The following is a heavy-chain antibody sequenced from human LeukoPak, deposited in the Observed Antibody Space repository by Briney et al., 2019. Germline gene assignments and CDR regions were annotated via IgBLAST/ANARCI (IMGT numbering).Heavy chain of an antibody. V-gene: IGHV4-59*08. D-gene: IGHD3-22*01. CDR2: IYYSGST. CDR3: ARHLGSGHYPYYFDY. J-gene: IGHJ4*02. Sequence: SETLSLTCTVSGGSISSYYWSWIRQPPGKGLEWIGYIYYSGSTNYNPSLKSRVTISVDTSKNQFSLKLSSVTAADTAVYYCARHLGSGHYPYYFDYWGQGTLVTVSS. CDR1: GGSISSYY.